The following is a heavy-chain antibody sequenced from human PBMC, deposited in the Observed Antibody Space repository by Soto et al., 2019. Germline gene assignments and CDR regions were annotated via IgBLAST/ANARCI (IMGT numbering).Heavy chain of an antibody. CDR1: GFTFNSYS. Sequence: EVQLVESGGGLVQPGGSLRLSCVVSGFTFNSYSMDWVRQAPGKGLEWVSYITSGSSTIHYADSVKGRFTISRDNAKNSVFLQMNSLRVEDTAVYYCVRDAGSLFYWGQGTLVTVSS. D-gene: IGHD3-10*01. J-gene: IGHJ4*02. V-gene: IGHV3-48*01. CDR2: ITSGSSTI. CDR3: VRDAGSLFY.